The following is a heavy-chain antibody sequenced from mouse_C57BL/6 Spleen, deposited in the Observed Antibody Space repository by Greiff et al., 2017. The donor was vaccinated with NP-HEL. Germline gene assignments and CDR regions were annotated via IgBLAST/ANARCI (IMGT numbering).Heavy chain of an antibody. CDR1: GYTFTNYW. CDR2: IYPGGGYT. J-gene: IGHJ2*01. Sequence: QVQLQQSGAELVRPGTSVKMSCKASGYTFTNYWIGWAKQRPGHGLEWIGDIYPGGGYTNYNEKFKGKATLTADKSSSTAYMQFSSLTSEDSAIYYCARYSNYPPYYFDYWGQGTTLTVSS. CDR3: ARYSNYPPYYFDY. D-gene: IGHD2-5*01. V-gene: IGHV1-63*01.